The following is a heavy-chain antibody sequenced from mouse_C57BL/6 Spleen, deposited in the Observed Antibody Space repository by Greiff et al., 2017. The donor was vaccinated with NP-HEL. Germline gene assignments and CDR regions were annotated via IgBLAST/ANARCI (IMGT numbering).Heavy chain of an antibody. V-gene: IGHV1-26*01. CDR2: INPNNGGT. CDR3: ARPGITTVVMDY. CDR1: GYTFTDYY. D-gene: IGHD1-1*01. Sequence: VQLQQSGPELVKPGASVKISCKASGYTFTDYYMNWVKQSHGKSLEWIGDINPNNGGTSYNQKFKGKATLTVDKSSSTAYMELRSLTSEDSAVYYCARPGITTVVMDYWGQGTSVTVSS. J-gene: IGHJ4*01.